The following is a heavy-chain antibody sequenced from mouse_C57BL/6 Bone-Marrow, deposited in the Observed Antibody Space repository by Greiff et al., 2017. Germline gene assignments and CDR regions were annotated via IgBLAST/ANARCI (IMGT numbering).Heavy chain of an antibody. CDR1: GFTFSDYG. CDR3: ARIDYYGSNYAMDD. D-gene: IGHD1-1*01. CDR2: LSSGSSTI. V-gene: IGHV5-17*01. Sequence: VQLQQSGGGLVKPGGSLKLSCAASGFTFSDYGMHWVRQAPEKGLGWVAYLSSGSSTIYYADTVKGRFTISRDNAKNTLFLQMTSLRSEDTAMYYCARIDYYGSNYAMDDWGQGTSVTVSS. J-gene: IGHJ4*01.